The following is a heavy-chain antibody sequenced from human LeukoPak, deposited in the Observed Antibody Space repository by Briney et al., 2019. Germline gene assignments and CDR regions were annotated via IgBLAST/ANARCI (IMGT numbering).Heavy chain of an antibody. D-gene: IGHD3-3*01. CDR2: IYPGDSDT. J-gene: IGHJ4*02. V-gene: IGHV5-51*01. Sequence: KLGESLKISCKGSGYTFTTYWIGWVRQMPGKGLEWMGIIYPGDSDTRYSPSFQGQVTISADKSISTAYLQWSSLKASDTAMYYCARQKSAYDSEFHYWGQGTLVTVSS. CDR1: GYTFTTYW. CDR3: ARQKSAYDSEFHY.